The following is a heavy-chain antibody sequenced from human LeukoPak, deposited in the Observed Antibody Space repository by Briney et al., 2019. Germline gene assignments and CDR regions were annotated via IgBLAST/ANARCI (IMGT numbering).Heavy chain of an antibody. V-gene: IGHV3-30*04. CDR1: GFTFSSYA. CDR2: ISYDGRNK. J-gene: IGHJ4*02. D-gene: IGHD3-10*01. CDR3: ARDYGYYYGSGSYYIPD. Sequence: GGSLRLSCAASGFTFSSYAMHWVPEAPGKGLEWGAVISYDGRNKYYADSVKRRFTISRDNSKNTLYLQMNRLRAEDTAVYYCARDYGYYYGSGSYYIPDWGQGTLVTVSS.